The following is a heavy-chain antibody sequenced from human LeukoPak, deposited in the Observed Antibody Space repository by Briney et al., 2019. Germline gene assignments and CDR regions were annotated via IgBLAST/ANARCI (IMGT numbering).Heavy chain of an antibody. V-gene: IGHV4-38-2*02. J-gene: IGHJ5*02. D-gene: IGHD6-13*01. Sequence: SETLSLTCTVSGYSISSGYLWGWIRQPPGKGLEWIGTIYYSGSTYYNASLESRVTISVDTSKNQFSLKLSSVTAADTAVYYCARAYSSSWYFNWFDPWGQGTLVTVSS. CDR1: GYSISSGYL. CDR2: IYYSGST. CDR3: ARAYSSSWYFNWFDP.